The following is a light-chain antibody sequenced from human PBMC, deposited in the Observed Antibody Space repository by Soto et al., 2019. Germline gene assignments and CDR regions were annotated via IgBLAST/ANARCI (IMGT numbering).Light chain of an antibody. CDR2: GNN. J-gene: IGLJ2*01. CDR3: QSYDSSLRGSL. Sequence: QAVVTQPPSVSGAPGQRVTISCTGSRSNIGAGFDVHWYQQLPGTAPKLLIYGNNNRPSGVPDRFSGSKSGSSASLAITGLQAEDEADYYCQSYDSSLRGSLFGGGTKVTVL. V-gene: IGLV1-40*01. CDR1: RSNIGAGFD.